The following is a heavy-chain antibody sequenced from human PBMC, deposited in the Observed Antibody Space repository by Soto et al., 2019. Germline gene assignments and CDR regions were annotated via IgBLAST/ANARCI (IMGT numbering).Heavy chain of an antibody. CDR2: ISSSSTAM. D-gene: IGHD2-15*01. CDR1: GFTFSSYS. CDR3: ARPRYCSGGSCYQDY. Sequence: EVQLVESGGGLVQPGGSLRLSCAASGFTFSSYSMNWVRQAPGKGLEWVSYISSSSTAMSYADSVKGRFTISRDNAKNSLDLQMNSLRAEDTAVYYCARPRYCSGGSCYQDYWGQGTLVTVSS. J-gene: IGHJ4*02. V-gene: IGHV3-48*01.